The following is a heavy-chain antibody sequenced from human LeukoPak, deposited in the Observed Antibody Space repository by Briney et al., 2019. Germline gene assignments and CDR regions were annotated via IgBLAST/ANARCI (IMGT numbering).Heavy chain of an antibody. CDR2: TYYRSKWYN. Sequence: SQTLSLTCAISGDSVSSNSAAWNWIRQSPSRGLEWLGRTYYRSKWYNDYAVSVKSRITINPDTSKNQFSLKLSSVTAADTAVYYCASTYYYDSSGYYYRSGYYYYYMDVWGKGTTVTVSS. V-gene: IGHV6-1*01. CDR3: ASTYYYDSSGYYYRSGYYYYYMDV. CDR1: GDSVSSNSAA. J-gene: IGHJ6*03. D-gene: IGHD3-22*01.